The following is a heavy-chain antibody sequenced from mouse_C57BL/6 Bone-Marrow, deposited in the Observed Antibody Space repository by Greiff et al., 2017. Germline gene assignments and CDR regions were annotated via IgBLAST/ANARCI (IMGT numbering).Heavy chain of an antibody. CDR3: ARSHGSSYRGTWFAY. CDR1: GYKFTGYW. V-gene: IGHV1-9*01. J-gene: IGHJ3*01. CDR2: ILPGSGST. D-gene: IGHD1-1*01. Sequence: QVQLQQSGAELMKPGASVKLSCKATGYKFTGYWIEWVKQRPGHGLEWIGEILPGSGSTNYNEKFKGKATFTADTYSNTADMQLSSLTTEDSAIYYCARSHGSSYRGTWFAYWGQGTLVTVSA.